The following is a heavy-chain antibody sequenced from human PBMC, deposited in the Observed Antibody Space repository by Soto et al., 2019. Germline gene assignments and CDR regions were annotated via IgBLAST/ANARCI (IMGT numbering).Heavy chain of an antibody. CDR3: AKDLRTKAVVELPSDY. Sequence: PGGSLRLSCAASGVTFSSYAMGGVRQAPGKGLEWVSAISGSGGSTYYADSVKGRFTISRDNSKNTLYLQMNSLRAEDTAVYYCAKDLRTKAVVELPSDYWGQGTLVTVSS. CDR1: GVTFSSYA. V-gene: IGHV3-23*01. CDR2: ISGSGGST. D-gene: IGHD6-19*01. J-gene: IGHJ4*02.